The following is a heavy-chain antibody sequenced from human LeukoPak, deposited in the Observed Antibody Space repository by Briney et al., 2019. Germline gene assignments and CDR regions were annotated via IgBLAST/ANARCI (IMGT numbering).Heavy chain of an antibody. D-gene: IGHD5-18*01. Sequence: ASVKVSCKASGYTFSNYGISWVRQAPGQGLEWMGWISAYNGNTKYAQKLQGRVTMTTDTSTSTAYMELRSLRSDDTAVYYCARELSGYSYGPGGYYFDYWGQGTLVTVSS. V-gene: IGHV1-18*01. CDR3: ARELSGYSYGPGGYYFDY. CDR2: ISAYNGNT. CDR1: GYTFSNYG. J-gene: IGHJ4*02.